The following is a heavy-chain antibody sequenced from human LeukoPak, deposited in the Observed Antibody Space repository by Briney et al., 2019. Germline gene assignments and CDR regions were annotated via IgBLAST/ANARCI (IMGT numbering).Heavy chain of an antibody. CDR1: GGSFSGYY. CDR2: INHSGRT. V-gene: IGHV4-34*01. D-gene: IGHD6-6*01. CDR3: ASLRAARWGFGY. Sequence: SSETLSLTCAVYGGSFSGYYWSWIRQPPGKGLEWIGEINHSGRTYYNASLKSRVTISVDTSKNQFSLILTSVTAADTGVYFCASLRAARWGFGYWGQGTLVTVSS. J-gene: IGHJ4*02.